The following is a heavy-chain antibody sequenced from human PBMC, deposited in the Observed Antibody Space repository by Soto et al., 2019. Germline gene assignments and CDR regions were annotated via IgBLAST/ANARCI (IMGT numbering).Heavy chain of an antibody. Sequence: QVQLVQSGAEVKKPGSSVKVSCKASGGTFSSYAISWVRQAPGQGLEWMGGIIPIFGTAHYAQKFQGRVTITADESTSTAYMELSSLRSEDTAVYYCARVNGSVYAIVYGMDVWGQGSTVTVSS. CDR1: GGTFSSYA. CDR2: IIPIFGTA. D-gene: IGHD2-8*01. J-gene: IGHJ6*02. V-gene: IGHV1-69*01. CDR3: ARVNGSVYAIVYGMDV.